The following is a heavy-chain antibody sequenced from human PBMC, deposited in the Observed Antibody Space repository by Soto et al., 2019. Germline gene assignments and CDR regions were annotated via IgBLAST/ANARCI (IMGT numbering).Heavy chain of an antibody. J-gene: IGHJ6*02. Sequence: GESLKISCKGSGYSFTSYWISWVRQMPGKGLEWMGRIDPSDSYTNYSPSFQGHVTISADKSISTAYLQWSSLKASDTAMYYRARYISRSYYFYGMDVWGQGTTVTVSS. CDR1: GYSFTSYW. CDR3: ARYISRSYYFYGMDV. V-gene: IGHV5-10-1*01. CDR2: IDPSDSYT. D-gene: IGHD2-21*01.